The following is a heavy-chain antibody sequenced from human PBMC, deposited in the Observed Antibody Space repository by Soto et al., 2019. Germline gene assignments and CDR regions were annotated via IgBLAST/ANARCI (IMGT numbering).Heavy chain of an antibody. Sequence: EVQLVESGGGQFKPGGSLSLSSVASGFTFTRYSMLWVRQAPGKGLEWVASLYHADSVKGRFTISRDNAKNTVYLQMNSLRAEDTAVYYCARRDPMTGYSAPERWGQGTLVSVSS. V-gene: IGHV3-21*06. J-gene: IGHJ4*02. CDR3: ARRDPMTGYSAPER. D-gene: IGHD3-9*01. CDR1: GFTFTRYS. CDR2: L.